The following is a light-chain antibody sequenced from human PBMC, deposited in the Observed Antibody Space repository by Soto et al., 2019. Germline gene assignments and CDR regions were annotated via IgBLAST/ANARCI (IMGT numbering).Light chain of an antibody. CDR1: QSVGRT. V-gene: IGKV3-20*01. CDR3: QQYGSSAPIT. J-gene: IGKJ5*01. CDR2: GAS. Sequence: EIMMTQSPATLSVSPGERATLSCRASQSVGRTLAWYQQKPGQSPRLLIYGASSSATGIPDRFSGSGSETDFTLTISRLEPEDFALYYCQQYGSSAPITFGQGTRLE.